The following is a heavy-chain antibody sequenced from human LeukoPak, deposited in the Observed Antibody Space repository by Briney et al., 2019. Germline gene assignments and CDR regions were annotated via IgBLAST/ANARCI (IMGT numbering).Heavy chain of an antibody. CDR3: AREDQWLATGAFDY. Sequence: GGSLRLSCAASGFTFSSYAMHWVRQAPGKGLEWVAVISYDGSNKYYADSVKGRFTISRDNSKNTLYLQMNSLRAEDTAVYYCAREDQWLATGAFDYWGQGTLVTVSS. V-gene: IGHV3-30*04. D-gene: IGHD6-19*01. CDR2: ISYDGSNK. CDR1: GFTFSSYA. J-gene: IGHJ4*02.